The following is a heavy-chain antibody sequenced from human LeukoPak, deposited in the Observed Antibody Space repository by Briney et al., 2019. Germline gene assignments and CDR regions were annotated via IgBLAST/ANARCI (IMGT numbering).Heavy chain of an antibody. CDR1: GYTFTSYY. Sequence: GASVNVSCKASGYTFTSYYMHWVRQAPGQGLDWMGIINPSGGSTSYAQKFQGRVTMTRDTSTSTVYIELSSLRSEDTAVYYCARDVKYRGWWFDPWGQGTLVTVSS. J-gene: IGHJ5*02. V-gene: IGHV1-46*01. D-gene: IGHD2-2*01. CDR2: INPSGGST. CDR3: ARDVKYRGWWFDP.